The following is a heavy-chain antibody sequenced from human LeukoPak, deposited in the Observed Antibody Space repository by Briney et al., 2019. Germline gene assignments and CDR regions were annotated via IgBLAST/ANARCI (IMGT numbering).Heavy chain of an antibody. CDR1: GGSISSSSYY. CDR3: ARDQGAATVD. D-gene: IGHD2-15*01. Sequence: SETLSLTCTVSGGSISSSSYYWGWIRQPPGKGLEWIGSIYYSGSTYYNPSLKSRVTISVDTSKNQFSLKLSSVTAADTAVYYCARDQGAATVDWGQGTLVTVSS. CDR2: IYYSGST. V-gene: IGHV4-39*07. J-gene: IGHJ4*02.